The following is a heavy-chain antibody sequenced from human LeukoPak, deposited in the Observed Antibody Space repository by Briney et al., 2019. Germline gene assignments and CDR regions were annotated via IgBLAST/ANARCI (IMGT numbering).Heavy chain of an antibody. Sequence: PSETLSLTCTVSGGSISSSSYYWNWIRQPAGKGLEWIGRIYTSGSTNYNPSLKSRVTMSVDTSKNQFSLKLSSVTAADTAVYYCARGQAVAAHNWFDPWGQGTLVTVSS. D-gene: IGHD6-19*01. V-gene: IGHV4-61*02. CDR1: GGSISSSSYY. CDR2: IYTSGST. J-gene: IGHJ5*02. CDR3: ARGQAVAAHNWFDP.